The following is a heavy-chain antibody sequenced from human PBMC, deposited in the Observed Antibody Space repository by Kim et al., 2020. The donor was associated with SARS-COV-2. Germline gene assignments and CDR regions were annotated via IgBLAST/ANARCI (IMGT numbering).Heavy chain of an antibody. J-gene: IGHJ4*02. D-gene: IGHD2-15*01. Sequence: SETLSLTCTVSGGSISSSSYYWGWIRQPPGKGLEWIGSIYYSGSTYYNPSLKSRVTISVDTSKNQFSLKLSSVTAADTAVYYCARDWAGGCSGGSCYPNVDYWGQGTLVTVSS. CDR3: ARDWAGGCSGGSCYPNVDY. CDR2: IYYSGST. CDR1: GGSISSSSYY. V-gene: IGHV4-39*07.